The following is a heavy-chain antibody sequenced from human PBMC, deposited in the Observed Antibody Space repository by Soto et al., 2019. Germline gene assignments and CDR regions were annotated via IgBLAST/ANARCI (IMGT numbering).Heavy chain of an antibody. CDR1: GFSFSGSS. D-gene: IGHD2-8*01. CDR3: TRLSTNAAYDACEI. J-gene: IGHJ3*02. V-gene: IGHV3-73*01. Sequence: GSLRLSCAASGFSFSGSSMHWVRQASGKGLEWVGRIRSGADNYATAYTASMKGRFIISRDDSKNTAYLQMNSLKTEDTAVYYCTRLSTNAAYDACEIWCQGAMLTISS. CDR2: IRSGADNYAT.